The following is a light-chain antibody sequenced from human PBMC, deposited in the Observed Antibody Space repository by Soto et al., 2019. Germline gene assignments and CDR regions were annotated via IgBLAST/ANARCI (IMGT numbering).Light chain of an antibody. Sequence: QSVLTQPASVSGSPGQSITISCIGTSSDVGGYNYVSWYQQRPGKAPKLLIYEVSNRPSGVSNRFSGSKSGNTASLTISGLQSEDEADYYCSSYTSSNTWVFGRGTKLTVL. J-gene: IGLJ3*02. CDR1: SSDVGGYNY. CDR3: SSYTSSNTWV. V-gene: IGLV2-14*01. CDR2: EVS.